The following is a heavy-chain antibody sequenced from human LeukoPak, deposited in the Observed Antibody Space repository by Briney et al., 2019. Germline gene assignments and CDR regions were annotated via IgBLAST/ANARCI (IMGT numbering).Heavy chain of an antibody. CDR2: IYPGDSDT. Sequence: GESLKISCKGSGYSFTSYWIGWVRQMPGKGLEWMGIIYPGDSDTRYSPSFQGQVTISADKSISTAYLQWSSLKASDTAMYYCARSGRYFDWSATSGMDVWGQGTTVTASS. CDR1: GYSFTSYW. J-gene: IGHJ6*02. CDR3: ARSGRYFDWSATSGMDV. D-gene: IGHD3-9*01. V-gene: IGHV5-51*01.